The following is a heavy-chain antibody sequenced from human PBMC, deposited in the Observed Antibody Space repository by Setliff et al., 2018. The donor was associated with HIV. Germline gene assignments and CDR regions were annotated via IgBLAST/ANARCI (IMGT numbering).Heavy chain of an antibody. CDR1: TESLTRYD. J-gene: IGHJ5*02. D-gene: IGHD3-10*01. CDR2: IDDSGSI. Sequence: PSETLSLTCAVYTESLTRYDWAWIRQSPEKGLEWIGEIDDSGSIIYNPSLQSRVTMSVDTSKNQFSLKVRSLTAADTGLYYCARVKSIKTTLVRLWPGFDLWGQGTQVTVSS. V-gene: IGHV4-34*01. CDR3: ARVKSIKTTLVRLWPGFDL.